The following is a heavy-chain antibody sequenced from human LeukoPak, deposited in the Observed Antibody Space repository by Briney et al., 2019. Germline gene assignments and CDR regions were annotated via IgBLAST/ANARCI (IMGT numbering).Heavy chain of an antibody. CDR3: AKTSGYSGYDLGS. V-gene: IGHV3-23*01. Sequence: PGGSLRLSCAASGFTLSSDAMSCVRQAPGKGLDWVSAISGSGGSTYYADSVKGRFTISRDNSKNTLYLQMNRLRAEDTAVYYCAKTSGYSGYDLGSWRQGTLVTVSS. CDR2: ISGSGGST. J-gene: IGHJ4*02. D-gene: IGHD5-12*01. CDR1: GFTLSSDA.